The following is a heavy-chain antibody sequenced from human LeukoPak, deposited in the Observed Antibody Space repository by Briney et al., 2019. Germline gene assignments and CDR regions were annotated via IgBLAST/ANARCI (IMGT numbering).Heavy chain of an antibody. D-gene: IGHD2-2*01. CDR2: ISSSGSTI. Sequence: GGSLRLSCAASGFTFSDYYMRWIRQAPGKGLEGVSYISSSGSTINYADSEKGRFTISRDNAKNSLYLQMNSLRAEHTAVYYCARRRVPVSPPYYMDVWGKGTTVTVSS. J-gene: IGHJ6*03. CDR3: ARRRVPVSPPYYMDV. CDR1: GFTFSDYY. V-gene: IGHV3-11*01.